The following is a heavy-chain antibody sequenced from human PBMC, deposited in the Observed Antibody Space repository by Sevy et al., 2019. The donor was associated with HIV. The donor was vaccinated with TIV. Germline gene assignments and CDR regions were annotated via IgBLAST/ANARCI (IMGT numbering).Heavy chain of an antibody. V-gene: IGHV1-69*13. J-gene: IGHJ4*02. D-gene: IGHD3-10*01. CDR2: IIPIFGTA. Sequence: ASVKVSCKASGGPYSSYAITWVRQAPGQGLEWMGGIIPIFGTANYAQKFQGRVTITADESTSTAYMELSSLRSEDTVIYYCARGGYYYGSGSYSAPDYWGQGTLVTVSS. CDR1: GGPYSSYA. CDR3: ARGGYYYGSGSYSAPDY.